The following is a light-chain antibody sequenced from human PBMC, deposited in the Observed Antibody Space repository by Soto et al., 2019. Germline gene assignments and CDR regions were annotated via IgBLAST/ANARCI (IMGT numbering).Light chain of an antibody. CDR2: GAS. V-gene: IGKV3-15*01. CDR3: QQYNNWPYT. Sequence: EIVMTQSPATLSVSPGERATLSCRASQRVSSNLAWYQQKPCQAPRILIYGASTRATGIPARFSGSGSGTEFTLTINSLQSEDFAVYYCQQYNNWPYTFGQGTKVDIK. CDR1: QRVSSN. J-gene: IGKJ2*01.